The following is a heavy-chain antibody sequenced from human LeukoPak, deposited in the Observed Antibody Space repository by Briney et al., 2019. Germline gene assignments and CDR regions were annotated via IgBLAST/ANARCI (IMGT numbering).Heavy chain of an antibody. D-gene: IGHD3-3*01. J-gene: IGHJ3*02. Sequence: SETLSLACTVSGGSISSYYWGWIRQPPGKGLEWIGYIYYSGSTNYNPSLKSRVTISVDTSRNQFSLKLSSVTAADTAVYYCARSGYYDFWSGYSDAFDIWGQGTMVTVSS. V-gene: IGHV4-59*01. CDR3: ARSGYYDFWSGYSDAFDI. CDR2: IYYSGST. CDR1: GGSISSYY.